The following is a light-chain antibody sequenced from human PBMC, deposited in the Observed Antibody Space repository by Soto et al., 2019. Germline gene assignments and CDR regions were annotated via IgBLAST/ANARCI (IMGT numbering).Light chain of an antibody. V-gene: IGLV1-44*01. CDR2: RTE. CDR1: RSNIGNNI. Sequence: QSVLTQPPSASGTPGQIITISCSGSRSNIGNNIVTWYQQLPGVAPKVVIYRTEQRPSGVPDRFSGSKSGTPASLAISGLQPEDEADYYCGAWPDARTGRWLFGGGTKVTVL. CDR3: GAWPDARTGRWL. J-gene: IGLJ3*02.